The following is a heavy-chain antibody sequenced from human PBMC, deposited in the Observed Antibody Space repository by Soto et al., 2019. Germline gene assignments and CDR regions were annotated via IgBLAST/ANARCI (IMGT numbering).Heavy chain of an antibody. CDR1: GFTVRSTY. Sequence: SLRLSCPASGFTVRSTYMNWVRQAPGKGLEWVSVMYSGGSTYYTDSVKGRFTISRDNSKNTLYLQMNSLRAEDTAVYYCASVDFWSGNPYYGMHVAVAVPTVTVSS. CDR3: ASVDFWSGNPYYGMHV. D-gene: IGHD3-3*01. CDR2: MYSGGST. V-gene: IGHV3-53*01. J-gene: IGHJ6*04.